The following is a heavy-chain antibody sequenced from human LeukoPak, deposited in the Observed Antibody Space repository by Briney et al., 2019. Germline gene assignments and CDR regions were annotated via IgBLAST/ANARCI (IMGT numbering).Heavy chain of an antibody. Sequence: GSLRLSCAASGFTFSSYGMHWVRQAPGKGLEWVAFIRYDGSNKYYADSVKGRFTISRDNSKNTLYLQMNSLRAEDTAVYYCARSPYCSGGSCCFGYFDYWGQGTLVTVSS. CDR3: ARSPYCSGGSCCFGYFDY. J-gene: IGHJ4*02. D-gene: IGHD2-15*01. CDR1: GFTFSSYG. CDR2: IRYDGSNK. V-gene: IGHV3-30*02.